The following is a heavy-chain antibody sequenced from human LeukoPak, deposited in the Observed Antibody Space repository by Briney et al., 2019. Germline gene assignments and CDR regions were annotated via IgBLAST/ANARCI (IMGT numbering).Heavy chain of an antibody. CDR1: RGTFSSYA. Sequence: ASVKVSCKASRGTFSSYAISWVRQAPGQGLEWMGRIIPIFGMANYAQKFQGRVTITADKSTSTAYMELSSLRSEDTAVYYCARENYYDSGSLYGMDVWGQGTTVTVSS. J-gene: IGHJ6*02. V-gene: IGHV1-69*04. D-gene: IGHD3-10*01. CDR2: IIPIFGMA. CDR3: ARENYYDSGSLYGMDV.